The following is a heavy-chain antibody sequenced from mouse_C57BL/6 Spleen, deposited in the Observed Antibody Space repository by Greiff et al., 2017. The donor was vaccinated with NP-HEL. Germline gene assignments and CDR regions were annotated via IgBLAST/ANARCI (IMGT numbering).Heavy chain of an antibody. J-gene: IGHJ2*01. CDR2: IDPSDSYT. Sequence: VQLQQPGAELVRPGTSVKLSCKASGYTFTSYWMHWVKQRPGQGLEWIGVIDPSDSYTNYNQKFKGKATLTVDTSSSTAYMQLSSLTSEDSAVYYCAREGTAQAPGYFDYWGQGTTLTVSS. D-gene: IGHD3-2*02. V-gene: IGHV1-59*01. CDR3: AREGTAQAPGYFDY. CDR1: GYTFTSYW.